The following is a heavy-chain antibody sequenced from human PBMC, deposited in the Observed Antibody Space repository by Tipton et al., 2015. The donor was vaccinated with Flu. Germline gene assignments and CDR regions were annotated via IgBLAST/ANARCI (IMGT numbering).Heavy chain of an antibody. D-gene: IGHD4-11*01. J-gene: IGHJ5*02. V-gene: IGHV4-59*01. CDR1: GDSINTNH. CDR2: ISYRGST. Sequence: TLSLTCAVSGDSINTNHWTWIRQSPEKRLEWIGHISYRGSTDYNPSLRSRVAISIDTFKNQFSLKLISVTDADTATYYCARRDYSNYVSEPKNWFDPWGQGTLVTVSS. CDR3: ARRDYSNYVSEPKNWFDP.